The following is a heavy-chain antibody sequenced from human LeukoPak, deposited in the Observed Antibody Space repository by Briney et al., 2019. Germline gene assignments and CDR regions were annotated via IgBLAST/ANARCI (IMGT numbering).Heavy chain of an antibody. CDR3: ARARVEMATIFYYYYMDV. CDR2: INSNSGGT. D-gene: IGHD5-24*01. CDR1: GYTFTGYY. J-gene: IGHJ6*03. V-gene: IGHV1-2*02. Sequence: GASVKVSCKASGYTFTGYYMHWVRQAPGQGLEWMGWINSNSGGTNYAQKFQGRVTMTRDTSISTAYMELSRLRSDDTAVYYCARARVEMATIFYYYYMDVWGKGATVTVSS.